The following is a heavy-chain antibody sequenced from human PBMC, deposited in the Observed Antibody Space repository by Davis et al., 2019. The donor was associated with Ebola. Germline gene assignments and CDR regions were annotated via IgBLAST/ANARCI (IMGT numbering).Heavy chain of an antibody. D-gene: IGHD2-15*01. CDR1: GYTFTSYA. Sequence: ASVKVSCKASGYTFTSYAMHWVRQAPGQRLEWMGWINAGNGNTKYSQKFQGRVTITRDTSASTAYMELSSLRSEDTAVYYCASGYCSGGSCYGLRRFGYWGQGTLVTVSS. J-gene: IGHJ4*02. CDR2: INAGNGNT. V-gene: IGHV1-3*01. CDR3: ASGYCSGGSCYGLRRFGY.